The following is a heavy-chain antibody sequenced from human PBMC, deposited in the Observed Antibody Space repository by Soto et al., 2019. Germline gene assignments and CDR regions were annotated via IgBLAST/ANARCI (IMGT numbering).Heavy chain of an antibody. CDR2: INSDGSST. CDR3: AREYYGSVTYYWFDP. V-gene: IGHV3-74*01. Sequence: GGSLRLSCAASGFTFSTYWMHWVRQAPWKGLVWVSRINSDGSSTTYADSVKGRFTISRDNAKNTLYLQMNRLRAEDTAVYYCAREYYGSVTYYWFDPWGQGTLVTVSS. J-gene: IGHJ5*01. D-gene: IGHD3-10*01. CDR1: GFTFSTYW.